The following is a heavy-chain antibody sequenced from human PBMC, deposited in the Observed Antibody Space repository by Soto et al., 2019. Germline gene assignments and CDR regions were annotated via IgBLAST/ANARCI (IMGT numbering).Heavy chain of an antibody. CDR3: ARSKWLVMPFDP. D-gene: IGHD6-19*01. CDR1: GGSVSSGSYY. V-gene: IGHV4-61*01. CDR2: IYYSGST. Sequence: PSETLSLTCTVSGGSVSSGSYYWSWIRQPPGKGLEWVGYIYYSGSTNYNPSLKSRVTISVDTSKNQFSLKLSSVTAADTAVYYCARSKWLVMPFDPRGHGALVTVSS. J-gene: IGHJ5*02.